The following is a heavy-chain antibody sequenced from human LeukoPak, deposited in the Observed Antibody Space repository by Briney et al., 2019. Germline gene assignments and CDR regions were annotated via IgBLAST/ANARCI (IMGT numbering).Heavy chain of an antibody. Sequence: GGSLRLSCAASGFTFSDDWMSWVRQIPGKGLEWVGRIESKTDGGTTEYAAPVKGRFTISRDDSTNTLYLQMNSLKSEDTAVYYCTTYGSGRKFDYWGQGILVTVSS. D-gene: IGHD3-10*01. J-gene: IGHJ4*02. CDR2: IESKTDGGTT. V-gene: IGHV3-15*04. CDR3: TTYGSGRKFDY. CDR1: GFTFSDDW.